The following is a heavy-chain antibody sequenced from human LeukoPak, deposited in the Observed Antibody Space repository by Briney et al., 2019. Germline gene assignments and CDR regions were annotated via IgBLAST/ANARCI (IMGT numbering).Heavy chain of an antibody. Sequence: GGSLRLSCAASGFTFSSYAMHWVRQAPGKGLEWVAVISYDGSNKYYAGSVKGRFTISRDNSKNTLYLQMNSLRAEDTAVYYCASDGDYASLLDYWGQGTLVTVSS. CDR3: ASDGDYASLLDY. CDR1: GFTFSSYA. J-gene: IGHJ4*02. D-gene: IGHD4-17*01. CDR2: ISYDGSNK. V-gene: IGHV3-30-3*01.